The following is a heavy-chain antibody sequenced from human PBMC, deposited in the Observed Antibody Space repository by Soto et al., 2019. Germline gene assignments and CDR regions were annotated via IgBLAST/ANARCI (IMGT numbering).Heavy chain of an antibody. CDR3: AKDRVSSWHRSVAFDI. D-gene: IGHD6-13*01. V-gene: IGHV3-23*01. CDR1: GFTFSSYA. Sequence: EVQLLESGGGLVQPGGSLRLSCAASGFTFSSYAMSWVRQAPGKGLEWVSAISGSGGSTYYADSVKGRFTISRDNSKNMLYLQMNSLRAEDTAVYYCAKDRVSSWHRSVAFDIWGQGTMVTVSS. J-gene: IGHJ3*02. CDR2: ISGSGGST.